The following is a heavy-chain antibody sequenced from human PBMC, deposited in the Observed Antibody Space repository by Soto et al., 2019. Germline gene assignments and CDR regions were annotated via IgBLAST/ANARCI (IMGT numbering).Heavy chain of an antibody. V-gene: IGHV2-5*01. CDR1: GFSLSTSGVG. J-gene: IGHJ6*02. Sequence: SGPTLVNPTQTLTLTCTFSGFSLSTSGVGVGWIRQPPGKALEWLALIYWNDDKRYSPSLKSRLTITKDTSKNQVVLTMTNMDPVDTATYYCAHPSDPIAARRRQYCYYGMDVWGQGTTVTVSS. D-gene: IGHD6-13*01. CDR2: IYWNDDK. CDR3: AHPSDPIAARRRQYCYYGMDV.